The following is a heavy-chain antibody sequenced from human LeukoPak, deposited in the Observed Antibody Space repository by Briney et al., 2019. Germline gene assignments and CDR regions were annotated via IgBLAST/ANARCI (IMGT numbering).Heavy chain of an antibody. CDR2: TYYSGST. Sequence: KSSETLSLTCTVSGGSISSYYWSWIRQPPGKGLEWIGYTYYSGSTNYNPSLKSRVTISVDTSKNQFSLKLSSVTAADTAVYYCARVPFTAEYSYGYRNPDNWFDPWGQGTLVTVSS. V-gene: IGHV4-59*01. J-gene: IGHJ5*02. D-gene: IGHD5-18*01. CDR1: GGSISSYY. CDR3: ARVPFTAEYSYGYRNPDNWFDP.